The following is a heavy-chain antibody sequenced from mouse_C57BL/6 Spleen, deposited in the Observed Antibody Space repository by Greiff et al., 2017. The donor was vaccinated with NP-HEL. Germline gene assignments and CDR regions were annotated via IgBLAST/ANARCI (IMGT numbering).Heavy chain of an antibody. V-gene: IGHV5-17*01. J-gene: IGHJ4*01. CDR2: ISSGGSTI. CDR3: ARTGRSYDAMDY. Sequence: EVQLVESGGGLVKPGGSLKLSCAASGFTFSDYGMHWVRQAPEKGLEWVAYISSGGSTIYYADTVKGRFTISRDNAKNTLFLQMTSLRSEDTAMYYCARTGRSYDAMDYWGQGTSVTVSS. D-gene: IGHD1-1*01. CDR1: GFTFSDYG.